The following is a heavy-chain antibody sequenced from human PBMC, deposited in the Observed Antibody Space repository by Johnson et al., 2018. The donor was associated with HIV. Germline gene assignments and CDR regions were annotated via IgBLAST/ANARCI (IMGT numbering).Heavy chain of an antibody. CDR3: ARDRVNTVGGVIGRGAFDI. J-gene: IGHJ3*02. CDR2: INSDGSSS. Sequence: VQLVESGGGLVQPGGSLRLSCAASGFTLSSYWMHWVRQVPGKGPVWVSRINSDGSSSAYADSVKGRFTISRDGAKNTLYLQMNSLRAEDTAVYSCARDRVNTVGGVIGRGAFDIWGQGTMGTVSS. CDR1: GFTLSSYW. V-gene: IGHV3-74*01. D-gene: IGHD3-16*02.